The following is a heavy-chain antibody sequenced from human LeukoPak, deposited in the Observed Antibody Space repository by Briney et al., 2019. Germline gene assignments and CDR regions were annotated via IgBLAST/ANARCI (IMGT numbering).Heavy chain of an antibody. J-gene: IGHJ3*02. CDR3: ARETGEIFGVVAYGAFDI. D-gene: IGHD3-3*01. V-gene: IGHV1-2*02. Sequence: ASVKVSCKASGYTFTGYYMHWVRQAPGQGLGWMGWINPNSGGTNYAQKFQGRVTMTRDTSISTAYMELSRLRSDDTAVYYCARETGEIFGVVAYGAFDIWGQGTMVTVSS. CDR1: GYTFTGYY. CDR2: INPNSGGT.